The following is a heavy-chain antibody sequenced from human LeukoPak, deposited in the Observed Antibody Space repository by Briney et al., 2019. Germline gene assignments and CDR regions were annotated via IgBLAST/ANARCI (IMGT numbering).Heavy chain of an antibody. CDR3: ARGKDGSTYVPFDY. CDR1: GYTFTGYF. Sequence: GASVKASCKASGYTFTGYFMHWVRQSPGQGLEWMGWINHNSGGINYAQKFQGRVTMTRHTSISTAYMELSSLICDDPAVYYCARGKDGSTYVPFDYWAQGTLVSVSS. J-gene: IGHJ4*02. V-gene: IGHV1-2*02. CDR2: INHNSGGI. D-gene: IGHD5-18*01.